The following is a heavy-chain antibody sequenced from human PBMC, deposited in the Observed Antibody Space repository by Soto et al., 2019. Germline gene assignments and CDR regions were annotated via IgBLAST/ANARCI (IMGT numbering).Heavy chain of an antibody. CDR1: GGSISSGGYY. Sequence: KPSETLSLTCTVSGGSISSGGYYWSWIRQHPGKGLEWIGYIYYSGSTYYNPSLKSRVTISVDTSKNQFSLKLSSVTAADTAVYYCARGEIAVASYYYYGMDVWGQGTTVTVSS. CDR3: ARGEIAVASYYYYGMDV. V-gene: IGHV4-31*03. D-gene: IGHD6-19*01. J-gene: IGHJ6*02. CDR2: IYYSGST.